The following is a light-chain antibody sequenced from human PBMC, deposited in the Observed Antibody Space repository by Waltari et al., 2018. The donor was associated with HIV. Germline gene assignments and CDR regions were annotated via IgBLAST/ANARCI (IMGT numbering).Light chain of an antibody. V-gene: IGKV1-5*01. Sequence: DIQLTQSPSSLSASVGDKVTITCQASQSISSWLAWYQQKPGKVPKPLIYKASSLESGVPSRFSGSGSGTDFTLTISSLQPEDFATYYSQQYDSAPLTFGGGTKVEIK. J-gene: IGKJ4*01. CDR1: QSISSW. CDR2: KAS. CDR3: QQYDSAPLT.